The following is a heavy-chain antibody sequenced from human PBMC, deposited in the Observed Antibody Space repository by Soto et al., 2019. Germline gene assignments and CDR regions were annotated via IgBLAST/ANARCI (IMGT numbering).Heavy chain of an antibody. CDR1: GFNFSSYS. Sequence: VWSLRLSCAASGFNFSSYSMNWVRQAPGKGLEWVSSISRSSSNIYYVDSVKGRFTISRDNAKNSLYLQMNSLRAEDTAVYYCARDLKVAAAGTGYYYYGMDVWGQGTKVTVPS. CDR3: ARDLKVAAAGTGYYYYGMDV. V-gene: IGHV3-21*01. J-gene: IGHJ6*02. D-gene: IGHD6-13*01. CDR2: ISRSSSNI.